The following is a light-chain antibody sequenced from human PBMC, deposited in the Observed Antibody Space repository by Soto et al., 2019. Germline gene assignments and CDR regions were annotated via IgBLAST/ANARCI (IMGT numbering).Light chain of an antibody. CDR3: QQYGSSPRT. J-gene: IGKJ1*01. CDR1: QSVSSSY. V-gene: IGKV3-20*01. CDR2: GAS. Sequence: EIVLTQSPGTLSLSPGERATLSCRASQSVSSSYLAWYQQKPGQAPRLLIYGASNRATGIPDRFSGSGSGTDFTLTISRLEPEDFAVYYCQQYGSSPRTFGQGTKVEFK.